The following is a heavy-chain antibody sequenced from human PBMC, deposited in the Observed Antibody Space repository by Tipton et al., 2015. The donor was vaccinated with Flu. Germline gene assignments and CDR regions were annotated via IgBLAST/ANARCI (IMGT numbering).Heavy chain of an antibody. CDR2: IYSDGNT. J-gene: IGHJ6*02. CDR1: GFTVSSSNY. Sequence: GSLRLSCAASGFTVSSSNYMSWVRQAPGKGLACVSIIYSDGNTYYTDSVKGRFTISRDNSKNTVYVQMNRLRAEDTALYYCARGDYYYGMDVWGQGTTVTVSS. V-gene: IGHV3-53*01. CDR3: ARGDYYYGMDV.